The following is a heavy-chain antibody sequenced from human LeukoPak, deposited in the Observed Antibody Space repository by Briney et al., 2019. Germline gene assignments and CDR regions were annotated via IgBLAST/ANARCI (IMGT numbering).Heavy chain of an antibody. V-gene: IGHV3-7*01. Sequence: GGSLRLSCVASGFTFSSYWMSWVRQAPGKGLEWVANIKQDGSDKYYVDSVKGRFTISRDNAKNSLYLQMNSLRAEDTAVYYCARARYYYGSGSSYFDYWGQGTLVTVSS. CDR3: ARARYYYGSGSSYFDY. J-gene: IGHJ4*02. D-gene: IGHD3-10*01. CDR2: IKQDGSDK. CDR1: GFTFSSYW.